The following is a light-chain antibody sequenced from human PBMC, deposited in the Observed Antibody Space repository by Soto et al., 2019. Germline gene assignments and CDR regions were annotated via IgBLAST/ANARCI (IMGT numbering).Light chain of an antibody. CDR2: AAS. V-gene: IGKV1-9*01. Sequence: DIQLTQAPSFLSASAGDTVTITCRASQDIRSYLAWYQQKAGRAPKLLIYAASTLQSEVPSRFSGSGSGTDFTLTISCLQSEDFATYYCQQYYSFPQTFGQGTKVDIK. CDR1: QDIRSY. CDR3: QQYYSFPQT. J-gene: IGKJ1*01.